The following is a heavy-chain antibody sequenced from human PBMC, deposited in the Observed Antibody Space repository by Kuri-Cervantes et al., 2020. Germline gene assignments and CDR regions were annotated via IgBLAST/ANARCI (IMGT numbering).Heavy chain of an antibody. D-gene: IGHD5-18*01. Sequence: ASVKVSCKAFGYTFSNYAMRWVRQAPGQGLEWMGWISGYNGDTNSAQKFQGRLTMTTDTSTSTAYMELRSLRSDDTAVYYCARLRGHSYGPPPYYLHMDVWGKGTTVTVSS. CDR1: GYTFSNYA. V-gene: IGHV1-18*01. J-gene: IGHJ6*03. CDR2: ISGYNGDT. CDR3: ARLRGHSYGPPPYYLHMDV.